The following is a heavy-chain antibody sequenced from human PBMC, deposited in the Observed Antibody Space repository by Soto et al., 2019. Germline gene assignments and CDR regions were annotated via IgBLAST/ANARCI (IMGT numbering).Heavy chain of an antibody. CDR2: ISGSGGST. CDR3: AKNYDILTGYYYSCFDY. CDR1: GFTLSRYL. Sequence: GGSLRLSCTASGFTLSRYLMSWVRQAPGKGLEWVSAISGSGGSTYYADSVKGRFTISRDNSKNTLYLQMNSLRAEDTAVYYCAKNYDILTGYYYSCFDYWGQGTLVTVSS. D-gene: IGHD3-9*01. J-gene: IGHJ4*02. V-gene: IGHV3-23*01.